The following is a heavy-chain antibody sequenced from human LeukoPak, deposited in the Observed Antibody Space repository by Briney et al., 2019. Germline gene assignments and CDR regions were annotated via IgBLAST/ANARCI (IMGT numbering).Heavy chain of an antibody. Sequence: GGPLSLFCAASGLTFSSYWMQRVRQAPGKGLVWVSRMDGDGSSTNYAYSVKGRFTISRDNAKNTLYLQMNSLRAEDTAVYYCARGYSGYFYYWGQGTLVTVSS. V-gene: IGHV3-74*01. D-gene: IGHD5-12*01. CDR3: ARGYSGYFYY. CDR1: GLTFSSYW. CDR2: MDGDGSST. J-gene: IGHJ4*02.